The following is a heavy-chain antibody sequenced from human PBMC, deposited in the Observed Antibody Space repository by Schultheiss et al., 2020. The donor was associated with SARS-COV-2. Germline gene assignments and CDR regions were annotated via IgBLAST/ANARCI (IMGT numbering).Heavy chain of an antibody. CDR2: INSDGSST. J-gene: IGHJ4*02. Sequence: GGSLRLSCAASGFTFSSYAMHWVRQAPGKGLVWVSRINSDGSSTRYADSVKGRFTISRDNAKNTLYLQMNSLRAEDTAVYYCVKRSNGVSDYWGQGTLVTVSS. CDR3: VKRSNGVSDY. D-gene: IGHD2-8*01. CDR1: GFTFSSYA. V-gene: IGHV3-74*01.